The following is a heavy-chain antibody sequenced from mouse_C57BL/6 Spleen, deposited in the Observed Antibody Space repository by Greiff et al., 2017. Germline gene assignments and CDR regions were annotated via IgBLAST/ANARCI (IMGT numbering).Heavy chain of an antibody. CDR3: ARENSYAMDY. CDR2: IYPGDGGT. D-gene: IGHD2-12*01. V-gene: IGHV1-82*01. Sequence: VQLQQSGPELVKPGASVKISCKASGYAFSSSWMNWVKQRPGRGLEWIGRIYPGDGGTNYNGKFKGKATLTADKSSSTAYMQLSSLTSEDSAVYFCARENSYAMDYWGQGTSVTVSS. J-gene: IGHJ4*01. CDR1: GYAFSSSW.